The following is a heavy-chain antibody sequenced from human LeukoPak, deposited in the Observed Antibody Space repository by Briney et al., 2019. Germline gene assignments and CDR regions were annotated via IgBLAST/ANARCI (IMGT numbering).Heavy chain of an antibody. CDR2: IYHSGNT. J-gene: IGHJ4*02. CDR1: GGSVSSSYW. D-gene: IGHD2-2*01. CDR3: ARGVLGGPAAIGY. Sequence: SETLSLTCGVSGGSVSSSYWWSWVRQPPGKGLDWIGEIYHSGNTNYNPSLKSRVTISVDTSKNQFSLKLGSVTAADTAVYYCARGVLGGPAAIGYWGQGILVTVSS. V-gene: IGHV4-4*02.